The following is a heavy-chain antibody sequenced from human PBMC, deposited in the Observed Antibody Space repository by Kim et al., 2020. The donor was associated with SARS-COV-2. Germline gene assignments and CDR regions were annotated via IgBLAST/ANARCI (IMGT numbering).Heavy chain of an antibody. J-gene: IGHJ4*02. CDR1: GFTFTFYS. D-gene: IGHD3-16*01. V-gene: IGHV1-46*01. CDR2: INRSGGGT. Sequence: ASVKVSCKASGFTFTFYSMHWVRQAPGQGLEWMGMINRSGGGTNYAQKFQGRVTMTGDTSTNTVYMELSSLRSDDTAMYYCAKEGGHWGQGTLVTVSS. CDR3: AKEGGH.